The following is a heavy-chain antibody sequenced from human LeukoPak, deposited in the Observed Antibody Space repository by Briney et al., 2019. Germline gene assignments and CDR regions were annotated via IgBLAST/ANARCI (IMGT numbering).Heavy chain of an antibody. CDR3: ARGLRWSSEGFDY. CDR2: INHSGST. V-gene: IGHV4-34*01. D-gene: IGHD4-23*01. CDR1: GGSISGYY. Sequence: SETLSLTCTVSGGSISGYYWSWIRQPPGKGLEWIGEINHSGSTNYNPSLRSRVTISVDTSKNQFSLKLSSVTAADTAVYYCARGLRWSSEGFDYWGQGTLVTVSS. J-gene: IGHJ4*02.